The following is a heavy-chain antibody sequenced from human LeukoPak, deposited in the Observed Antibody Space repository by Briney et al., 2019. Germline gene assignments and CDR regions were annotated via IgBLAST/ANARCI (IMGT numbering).Heavy chain of an antibody. Sequence: SETLSLTCTVSGGSISSYYWSWIRQFPGKGLEWIGYIRNSGSTNYNPSLKSRVTMSVDTSKNQFSLKLSSVTAADTAVYYCARWAAAGERRENWFDPWGQGTLVTVSS. CDR1: GGSISSYY. V-gene: IGHV4-59*01. CDR3: ARWAAAGERRENWFDP. CDR2: IRNSGST. D-gene: IGHD6-13*01. J-gene: IGHJ5*02.